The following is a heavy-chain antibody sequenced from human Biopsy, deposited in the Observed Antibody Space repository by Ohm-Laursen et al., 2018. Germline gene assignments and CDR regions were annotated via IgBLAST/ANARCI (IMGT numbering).Heavy chain of an antibody. CDR1: GGSISSETNY. CDR2: IFYGGIT. CDR3: ARHPTGFWFDP. Sequence: SQTLSLTCTVSGGSISSETNYWGRIRQPPGKGLEWIGSIFYGGITYYNPSLKSRVTISVDTSKNQFSLNLSSVTGADTAVYYCARHPTGFWFDPWGQGTLVTVSS. V-gene: IGHV4-39*01. J-gene: IGHJ5*02.